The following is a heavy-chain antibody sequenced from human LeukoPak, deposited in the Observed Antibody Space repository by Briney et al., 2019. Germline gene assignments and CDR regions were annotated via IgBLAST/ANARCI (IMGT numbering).Heavy chain of an antibody. D-gene: IGHD3-16*01. J-gene: IGHJ4*02. CDR3: ARDQYYDYVWGSYAY. CDR2: INPSGGST. V-gene: IGHV1-46*01. Sequence: GASVKVSSKASGYTFTSYYMHWVRQAPGQGLEWMGIINPSGGSTSYAQKFQGRVTMTRDTSTSTVYMELSSLRSEDTAVYYCARDQYYDYVWGSYAYWGQGTLVTVSS. CDR1: GYTFTSYY.